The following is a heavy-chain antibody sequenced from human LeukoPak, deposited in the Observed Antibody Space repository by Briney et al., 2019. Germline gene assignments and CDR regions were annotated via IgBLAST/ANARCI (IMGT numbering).Heavy chain of an antibody. V-gene: IGHV3-23*01. CDR2: ISGIGGST. CDR3: AKGASSSWHGDAFDI. Sequence: SGGSLRLSCAASGFTFSSYWMSWVRQAPGKGLEWVSAISGIGGSTYYADSVKGRFTISRDNSKNTLYLQMNSVRAEDTAVYYCAKGASSSWHGDAFDIWGQGTMVTVSS. J-gene: IGHJ3*02. CDR1: GFTFSSYW. D-gene: IGHD6-13*01.